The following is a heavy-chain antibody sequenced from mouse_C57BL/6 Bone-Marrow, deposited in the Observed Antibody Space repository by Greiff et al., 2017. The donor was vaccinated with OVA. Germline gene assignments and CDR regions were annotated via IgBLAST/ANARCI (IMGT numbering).Heavy chain of an antibody. CDR1: GFSLTSSG. D-gene: IGHD4-1*01. V-gene: IGHV2-2*01. CDR2: IWSGGST. CDR3: AKTGTRFAY. J-gene: IGHJ3*01. Sequence: QVQLKESGPGLVQPSQSLSITCTVSGFSLTSSGVHWVRQSPGKGLEWLGVIWSGGSTDYNAAFISRLSISKDNSKSQVFFKMNSLQADDTAIYYCAKTGTRFAYWGQGTLVTVSA.